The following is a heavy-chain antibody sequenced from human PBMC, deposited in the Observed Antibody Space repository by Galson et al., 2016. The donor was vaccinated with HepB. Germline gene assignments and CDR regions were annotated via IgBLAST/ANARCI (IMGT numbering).Heavy chain of an antibody. J-gene: IGHJ4*02. CDR2: IKQDGSEK. D-gene: IGHD1/OR15-1a*01. V-gene: IGHV3-7*03. CDR3: ARRNNFDY. CDR1: GFTFISYW. Sequence: SLRLSYAASGFTFISYWMSWVRQAPGKGLECVASIKQDGSEKYYVDSVKGRFTISRDNTKNSVYLQMNSLRAEDTAVYYCARRNNFDYWGQGNLVTVSS.